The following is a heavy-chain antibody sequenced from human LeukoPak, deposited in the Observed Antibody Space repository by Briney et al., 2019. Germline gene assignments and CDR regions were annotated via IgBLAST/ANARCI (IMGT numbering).Heavy chain of an antibody. D-gene: IGHD2-21*02. Sequence: GGSLRLSCAASGFIFSNYWMHWVRQAPGKGPVWVSRIKSDGSSTYYADSVKGRFTISRDNGKNTLYLQMNSLRAEDTAVYYSAGVSYCGGDCYHEYWGQGTLVTVSS. CDR1: GFIFSNYW. J-gene: IGHJ4*02. CDR3: AGVSYCGGDCYHEY. CDR2: IKSDGSST. V-gene: IGHV3-74*01.